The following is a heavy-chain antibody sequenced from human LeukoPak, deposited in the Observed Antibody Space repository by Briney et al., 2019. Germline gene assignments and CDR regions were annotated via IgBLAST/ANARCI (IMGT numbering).Heavy chain of an antibody. D-gene: IGHD3-22*01. J-gene: IGHJ4*02. CDR3: ARADNYYDSSGYYE. CDR1: GFTFSSYA. V-gene: IGHV3-30*04. CDR2: ISYDGSNK. Sequence: GGSLRLSCAASGFTFSSYAMDWVRQAPGKGLEWVAVISYDGSNKYYADSVKGRFTISRDSSKNTLFLQLNSLRAEDTAVYYCARADNYYDSSGYYEWGQGTLVTVSS.